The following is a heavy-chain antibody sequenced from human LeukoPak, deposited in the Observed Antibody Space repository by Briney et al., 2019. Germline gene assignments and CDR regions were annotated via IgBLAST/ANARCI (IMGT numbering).Heavy chain of an antibody. J-gene: IGHJ4*02. CDR1: GGSISSSSYY. D-gene: IGHD6-6*01. V-gene: IGHV4-39*01. CDR3: ARQEAHGSSSLDY. Sequence: SETLSLTCTVSGGSISSSSYYWGWVRQPPGKGLEWIGSIYYSGTTYYNPSLKGRVTMSVDTSKNQFSLKLSSVIAADTAVYYCARQEAHGSSSLDYWGQGTLVTVSS. CDR2: IYYSGTT.